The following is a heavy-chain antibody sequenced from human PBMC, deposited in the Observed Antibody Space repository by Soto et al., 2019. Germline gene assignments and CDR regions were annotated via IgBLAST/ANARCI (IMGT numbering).Heavy chain of an antibody. CDR2: IYSGGST. CDR1: GFTVSSNY. V-gene: IGHV3-53*04. CDR3: ARGYCSSTRCYDY. D-gene: IGHD2-2*01. Sequence: EVQLVESGGGLVQPGGSLRLSCAASGFTVSSNYMSWVRQAPGKGLEWVSVIYSGGSTYYADSVKGRFTISRHNSKNTLYVQMNSLRAEDTAVYYCARGYCSSTRCYDYWGQGTLVTVSP. J-gene: IGHJ4*02.